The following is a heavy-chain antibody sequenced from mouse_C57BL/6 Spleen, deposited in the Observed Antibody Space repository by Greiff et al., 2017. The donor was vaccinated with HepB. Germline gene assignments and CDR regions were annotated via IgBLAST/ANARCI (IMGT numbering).Heavy chain of an antibody. CDR1: GYTFTGYW. Sequence: VQGVESGAELLKPGASVKLSCKATGYTFTGYWIEWVKQRPGHGLEWIGEILPGSGSTNYNEKFKGKATFTADTSSNTAYMQLSSLTTEDSDIYYCATYYGNYDYYAMDYWGQGTSVTVSS. D-gene: IGHD2-10*01. CDR2: ILPGSGST. CDR3: ATYYGNYDYYAMDY. V-gene: IGHV1-9*01. J-gene: IGHJ4*01.